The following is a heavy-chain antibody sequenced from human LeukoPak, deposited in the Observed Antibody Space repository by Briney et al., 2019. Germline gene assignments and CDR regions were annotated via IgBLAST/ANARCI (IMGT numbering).Heavy chain of an antibody. V-gene: IGHV1-8*01. J-gene: IGHJ4*02. CDR1: GYTFTSYD. CDR2: MNPNSGNT. CDR3: ARDLSTRRDFVY. Sequence: ASVKVSCKASGYTFTSYDINWVRQATGQGLEWMGWMNPNSGNTGYAQKFQGRVTMTRNTSISTAYMELSRLRSDDTAVYYCARDLSTRRDFVYWGQGTLVTVSS.